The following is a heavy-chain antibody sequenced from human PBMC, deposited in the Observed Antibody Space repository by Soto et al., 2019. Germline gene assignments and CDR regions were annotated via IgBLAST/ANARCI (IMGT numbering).Heavy chain of an antibody. D-gene: IGHD6-19*01. Sequence: EVQLVKSGGGLMRPGGSLRLSCTASGFTFDNYDMHWVRQRAGKGLEWVAAIGTTGHPYYPGSGKGRFTISRENVKNSLFLQVNDLKAGDTAVYYCARGSSGWYADLDYWGHGTLVTVSA. CDR3: ARGSSGWYADLDY. CDR2: IGTTGHP. V-gene: IGHV3-13*05. CDR1: GFTFDNYD. J-gene: IGHJ4*01.